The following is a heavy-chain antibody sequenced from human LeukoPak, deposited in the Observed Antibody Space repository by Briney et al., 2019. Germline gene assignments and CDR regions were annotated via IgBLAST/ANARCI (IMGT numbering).Heavy chain of an antibody. D-gene: IGHD3-22*01. Sequence: SETLSLTCAVYGGSSSGYYWSWIRQPPGKGLEWIGEINHSGSTYYNPSLKSRVTISVDRSKNQFSLKLSSVTAADTAVYYCVRYYYDSSGPDLNNWLDPWGQGTLVTVSS. J-gene: IGHJ5*02. CDR2: INHSGST. CDR1: GGSSSGYY. CDR3: VRYYYDSSGPDLNNWLDP. V-gene: IGHV4-34*01.